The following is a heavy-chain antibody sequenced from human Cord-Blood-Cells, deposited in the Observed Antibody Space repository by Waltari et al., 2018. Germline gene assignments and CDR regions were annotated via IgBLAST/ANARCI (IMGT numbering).Heavy chain of an antibody. J-gene: IGHJ5*02. CDR1: GYTFTGHY. CDR3: ARVDYSSSSRWFDP. CDR2: INPNSGGT. V-gene: IGHV1-2*02. Sequence: QVQLVQSGAAVTKPGASVKVSCKASGYTFTGHYMHWVRQAPGQGLEWMGWINPNSGGTNYAQKFQGRVTMTRDTSISTAYMELSRLRSDDTAVYYCARVDYSSSSRWFDPWGQGTLVTVSS. D-gene: IGHD6-6*01.